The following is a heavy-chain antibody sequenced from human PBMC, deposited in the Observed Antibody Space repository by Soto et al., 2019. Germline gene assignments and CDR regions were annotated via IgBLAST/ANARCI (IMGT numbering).Heavy chain of an antibody. J-gene: IGHJ5*02. CDR1: GFTFSSYA. CDR2: ISGSGGST. Sequence: PGGSLRLSCAASGFTFSSYAMSWVRQAPGKGLEWVSAISGSGGSTYYADSVKGRFTISRDNSKNTLYLQMNSLRAEDTAVYYCEKEKTIVVVGSWFDPWGQGTLVTVSS. CDR3: EKEKTIVVVGSWFDP. V-gene: IGHV3-23*01. D-gene: IGHD3-22*01.